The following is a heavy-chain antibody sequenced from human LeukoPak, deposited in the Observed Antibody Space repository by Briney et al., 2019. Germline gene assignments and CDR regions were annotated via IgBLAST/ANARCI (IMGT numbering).Heavy chain of an antibody. V-gene: IGHV3-23*01. CDR3: AKVGPRDGYREYYFDY. J-gene: IGHJ4*02. CDR1: GFTFSSYA. D-gene: IGHD5-24*01. CDR2: FSGSGGST. Sequence: PGGSLRLSCAASGFTFSSYAMTWVRQAPGKGLEWVSAFSGSGGSTYYADSVKGRFTISRDNSKNTLYLQMNSLRAEDTAVYYCAKVGPRDGYREYYFDYWGQGTLVTVSS.